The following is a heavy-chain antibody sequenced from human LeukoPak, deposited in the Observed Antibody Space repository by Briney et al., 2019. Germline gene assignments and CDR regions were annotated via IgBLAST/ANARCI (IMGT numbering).Heavy chain of an antibody. D-gene: IGHD3-22*01. Sequence: GGSLRLSCAASGFTVSSNYMSWVRQAPGKGLEWVSVIYSGGSTYYADSVKGRFTISRDNSKNTLYLQMNSLRAEDTAVYYCASPRGGYYDSSGLDAFDIWGQRTMVTVSS. CDR2: IYSGGST. V-gene: IGHV3-66*02. J-gene: IGHJ3*02. CDR1: GFTVSSNY. CDR3: ASPRGGYYDSSGLDAFDI.